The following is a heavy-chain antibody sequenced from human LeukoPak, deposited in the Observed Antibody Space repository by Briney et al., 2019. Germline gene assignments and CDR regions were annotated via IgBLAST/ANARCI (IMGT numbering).Heavy chain of an antibody. J-gene: IGHJ5*02. CDR1: GGSLSSYY. CDR2: IYYSGST. CDR3: ARQEAAAGTGPFDP. V-gene: IGHV4-59*08. Sequence: PSETLSLTCTVSGGSLSSYYWSWIRQPPGKGLEWIGYIYYSGSTNYNPSLKSRVTISVDTSKNQFSLKLSSVTAADTAVYYCARQEAAAGTGPFDPWGQGTLVTVSS. D-gene: IGHD6-13*01.